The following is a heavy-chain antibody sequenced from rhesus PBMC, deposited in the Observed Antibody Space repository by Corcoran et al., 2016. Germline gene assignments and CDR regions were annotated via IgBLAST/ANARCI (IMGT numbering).Heavy chain of an antibody. CDR2: IYGSGSST. J-gene: IGHJ4*01. Sequence: QLQLQESGPGLVKPSEPLSVTCAVSGGSISSRSCSWIRQAPGKGLEWIGYIYGSGSSTNYNPSLKSRVTLSVDTSKNQFSLKLSSVTAADTAVYYCVRTRIAAGPVDYWGQGVLVTVSS. D-gene: IGHD6-13*01. CDR1: GGSISSRS. CDR3: VRTRIAAGPVDY. V-gene: IGHV4-169*01.